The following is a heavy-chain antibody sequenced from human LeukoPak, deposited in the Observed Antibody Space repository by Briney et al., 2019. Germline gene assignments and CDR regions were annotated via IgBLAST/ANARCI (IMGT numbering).Heavy chain of an antibody. J-gene: IGHJ6*02. V-gene: IGHV3-30*18. CDR1: GFTFSSYG. D-gene: IGHD4-17*01. Sequence: GGSLRLSCAASGFTFSSYGMHWVRQAPGKGLEWVAVISYDGSNKYYADSVKGRFTISRDNSKTTLYLQMNSLRAEDTAVYYCAKDEGDYKYYYYGMDVWSQGTTVTVSS. CDR3: AKDEGDYKYYYYGMDV. CDR2: ISYDGSNK.